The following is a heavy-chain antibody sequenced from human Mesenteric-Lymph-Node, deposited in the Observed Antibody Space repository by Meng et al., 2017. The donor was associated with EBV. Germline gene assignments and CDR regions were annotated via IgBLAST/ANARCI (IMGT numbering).Heavy chain of an antibody. CDR3: ARYYGGNSFWYFDL. Sequence: EVQLVESGGXLVKPGGSLRLSCAASGFTFSSYSMNWVRQAPGKGLEWVSSISSSSSYIYYADSVKGRFTISGDNAKNSLYLQMNSLRAEDTAVYYCARYYGGNSFWYFDLWGRGTLVTVSS. CDR2: ISSSSSYI. D-gene: IGHD4-23*01. J-gene: IGHJ2*01. CDR1: GFTFSSYS. V-gene: IGHV3-21*01.